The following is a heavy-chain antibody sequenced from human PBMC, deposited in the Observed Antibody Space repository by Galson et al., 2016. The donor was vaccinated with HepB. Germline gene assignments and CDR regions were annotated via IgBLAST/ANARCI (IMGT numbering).Heavy chain of an antibody. CDR2: ISYDASII. CDR3: AKAVIGNGTNWFDP. D-gene: IGHD2/OR15-2a*01. CDR1: GFTFSHYG. J-gene: IGHJ5*02. Sequence: SLRLSCAASGFTFSHYGMHWVRQAPGKGLEWAAIISYDASIIFYADSVQGRFTISRDNAKNMLYLQMSSLRADDTATYYCAKAVIGNGTNWFDPWGQGTLVTVSS. V-gene: IGHV3-30*18.